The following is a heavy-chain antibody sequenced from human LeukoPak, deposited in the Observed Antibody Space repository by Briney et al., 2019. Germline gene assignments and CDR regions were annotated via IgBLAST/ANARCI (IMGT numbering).Heavy chain of an antibody. Sequence: GGSLRLSCAASGFTFSSYSMNWVRQAPGKGLEWVSSIGSSSSYIYYADSVKGRFTISRDNAKNSLYLQMNSLRAEDTAVYYCARGDYYDSSGYPYYFDYWGQGTLVTVSS. CDR2: IGSSSSYI. CDR3: ARGDYYDSSGYPYYFDY. J-gene: IGHJ4*02. D-gene: IGHD3-22*01. V-gene: IGHV3-21*01. CDR1: GFTFSSYS.